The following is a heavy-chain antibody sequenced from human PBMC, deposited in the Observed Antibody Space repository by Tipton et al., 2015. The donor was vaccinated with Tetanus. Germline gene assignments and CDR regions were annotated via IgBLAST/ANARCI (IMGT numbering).Heavy chain of an antibody. D-gene: IGHD6-13*01. J-gene: IGHJ4*02. CDR3: VRDGWLSSTY. CDR1: GFTFSAYA. CDR2: IYSDGARS. V-gene: IGHV3-74*03. Sequence: SLRLSCAASGFTFSAYAMTWVRQAPGKGLEWVSHIYSDGARSMYADSVKGRFTISRDNAKNTLYLQMNSLRVEDTAVYYCVRDGWLSSTYWGQGTLVTVSS.